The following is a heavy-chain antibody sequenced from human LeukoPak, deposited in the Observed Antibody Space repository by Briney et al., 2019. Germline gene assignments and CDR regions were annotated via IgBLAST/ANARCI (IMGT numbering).Heavy chain of an antibody. J-gene: IGHJ4*02. D-gene: IGHD3-22*01. V-gene: IGHV1-18*01. CDR2: ISAYNGNT. CDR3: ARGGTNYYDSSGYYPFDY. CDR1: GYTFTSYG. Sequence: ASVKVSCKASGYTFTSYGISWVRQAPGQGLEWMGWISAYNGNTNYAQKLKGRVTMTTDTSTSTAYMELRSLRSDDTAVYYCARGGTNYYDSSGYYPFDYWGQGTLVTVSS.